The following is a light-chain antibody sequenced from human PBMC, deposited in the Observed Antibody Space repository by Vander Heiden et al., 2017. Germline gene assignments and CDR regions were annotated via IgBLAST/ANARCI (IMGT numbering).Light chain of an antibody. CDR3: AAWDDSLDAFV. CDR1: SSNIGVNT. J-gene: IGLJ1*01. CDR2: GNN. V-gene: IGLV1-44*01. Sequence: QSVVTPPPSASGTPGQWVTISCSGSSSNIGVNTVNWFQQLPGTAPKPLIYGNNQRPSGVPDRMSGSKSGTSASLAISGLQSEDEAHYYCAAWDDSLDAFVFGAGTKVTVL.